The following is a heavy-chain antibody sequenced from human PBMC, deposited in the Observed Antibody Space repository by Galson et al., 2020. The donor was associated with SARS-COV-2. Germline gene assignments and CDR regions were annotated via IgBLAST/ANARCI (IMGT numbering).Heavy chain of an antibody. CDR1: GFTFSSYS. V-gene: IGHV3-21*01. CDR2: ISSSSSYI. CDR3: ATAQRGDSSGWIADYYYYGMDV. Sequence: TGGSLRLSCAASGFTFSSYSMNWVRQAPGKGLEWVSSISSSSSYIYYADSVKGRFTISRDNAKNSLYLQMNSLRAEDTAVYYCATAQRGDSSGWIADYYYYGMDVWGQGTTVTVSS. J-gene: IGHJ6*02. D-gene: IGHD6-19*01.